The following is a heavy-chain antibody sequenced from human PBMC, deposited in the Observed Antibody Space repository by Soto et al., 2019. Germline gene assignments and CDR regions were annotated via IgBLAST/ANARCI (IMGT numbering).Heavy chain of an antibody. V-gene: IGHV3-33*01. D-gene: IGHD5-12*01. J-gene: IGHJ6*03. CDR3: ARDIVSTIDYYYYMDV. Sequence: GGSQRLSCAASGFTFSSYGMHWVRQAPGKGLEWVAVIWYDGSNKYYADSVKGRFTISRDNSKNTLYLQMNSLRAEDTAVYYCARDIVSTIDYYYYMDVWGKGTTVTVS. CDR1: GFTFSSYG. CDR2: IWYDGSNK.